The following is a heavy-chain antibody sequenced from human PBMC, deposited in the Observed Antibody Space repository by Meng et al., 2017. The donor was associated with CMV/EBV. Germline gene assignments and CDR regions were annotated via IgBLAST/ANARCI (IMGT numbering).Heavy chain of an antibody. J-gene: IGHJ4*02. D-gene: IGHD1-26*01. CDR3: AKESILYSGSYFDY. CDR1: GFTFSSYG. CDR2: IRYDGSNK. V-gene: IGHV3-30*02. Sequence: GESLKISCAASGFTFSSYGMHWVRQAPGKGLEWVAFIRYDGSNKYYADSVKGRFTISRDNSKNTLYLQMNSLRAEDTAVYYCAKESILYSGSYFDYWGQGTLVTVSS.